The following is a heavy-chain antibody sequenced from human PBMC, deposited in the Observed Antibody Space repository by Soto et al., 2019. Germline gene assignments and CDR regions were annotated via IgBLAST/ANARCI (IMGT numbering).Heavy chain of an antibody. CDR3: ARDRGEVVVAATVGHGMDV. Sequence: GGSLRLSCAASGFTFSSYGMHWVRQAPGKGLEWVAVIWYDGSNKYYADSVKGRFTISRDNSKNTLYLQMNSLRAEDTAVYYCARDRGEVVVAATVGHGMDVWGQGTTVTVSS. J-gene: IGHJ6*02. V-gene: IGHV3-33*01. CDR1: GFTFSSYG. D-gene: IGHD2-15*01. CDR2: IWYDGSNK.